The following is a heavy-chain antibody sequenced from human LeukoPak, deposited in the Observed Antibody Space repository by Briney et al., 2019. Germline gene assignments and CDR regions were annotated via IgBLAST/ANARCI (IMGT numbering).Heavy chain of an antibody. CDR2: IKHDGSAD. D-gene: IGHD1-14*01. J-gene: IGHJ4*02. Sequence: GGSLRLSCAASGFTFSVYWMTWVRQAPGKGLEWVASIKHDGSADYYMDSVKGRFTISRGNAKNSLYLQMNSLRADDTAVYYCARVGGQTKYDYWGQGTLVTVSS. V-gene: IGHV3-7*05. CDR1: GFTFSVYW. CDR3: ARVGGQTKYDY.